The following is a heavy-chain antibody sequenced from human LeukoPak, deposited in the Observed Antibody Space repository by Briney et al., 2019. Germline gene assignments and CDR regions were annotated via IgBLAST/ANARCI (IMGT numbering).Heavy chain of an antibody. CDR3: TKKLELGGSMDV. J-gene: IGHJ6*03. CDR1: GFTFSSYA. D-gene: IGHD1-7*01. CDR2: ISGSGGRT. Sequence: GSLRLSCAASGFTFSSYAMSWVRQAPGKGLEWVSAISGSGGRTYYADSVKGRFTISRDNSKNTLYLQMNSLRAEDTAVHYCTKKLELGGSMDVWGKGTTVTVSS. V-gene: IGHV3-23*01.